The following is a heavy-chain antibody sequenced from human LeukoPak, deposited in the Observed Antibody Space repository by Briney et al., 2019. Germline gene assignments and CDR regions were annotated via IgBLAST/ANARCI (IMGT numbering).Heavy chain of an antibody. CDR2: INPNSGGT. CDR3: AIGYDSSGPPTLP. D-gene: IGHD3-22*01. V-gene: IGHV1-2*02. J-gene: IGHJ5*02. CDR1: GYTFTGYY. Sequence: ASVKVSCKASGYTFTGYYMHWVRQAPGQGLEWMGWINPNSGGTNYAQKFQGRVTMTRDTSIGTAYMELSRLRSDDTAMYYCAIGYDSSGPPTLPWGQGTLVTVSS.